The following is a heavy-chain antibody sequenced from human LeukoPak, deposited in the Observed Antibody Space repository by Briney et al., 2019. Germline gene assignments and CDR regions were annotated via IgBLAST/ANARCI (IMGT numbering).Heavy chain of an antibody. J-gene: IGHJ1*01. CDR2: IYYSGST. Sequence: TSETPSLTCTVSGGSISSYYWSWIRQPPGKGLEWIGYIYYSGSTNYNPSLKSRVTISVDTSKNQFSLKLSSVTAADTAVYYCAAIRGSSSWYFQHWGQGTLVTVSS. V-gene: IGHV4-59*01. CDR1: GGSISSYY. D-gene: IGHD6-13*01. CDR3: AAIRGSSSWYFQH.